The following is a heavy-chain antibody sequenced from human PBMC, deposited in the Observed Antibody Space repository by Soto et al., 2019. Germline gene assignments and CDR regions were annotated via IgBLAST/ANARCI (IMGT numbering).Heavy chain of an antibody. V-gene: IGHV1-58*02. D-gene: IGHD3-3*01. CDR1: GFTFTSSA. CDR2: IVVGSGNT. CDR3: AARASSITIFGVVSRYGDAFDI. Sequence: SVKVSCKASGFTFTSSAMQWVRQARGQRLEWIGWIVVGSGNTNYAQKFQERVTITRDMSTSTAYMEMSSLRSEDTAMYYSAARASSITIFGVVSRYGDAFDIWGQGTMVTVSS. J-gene: IGHJ3*02.